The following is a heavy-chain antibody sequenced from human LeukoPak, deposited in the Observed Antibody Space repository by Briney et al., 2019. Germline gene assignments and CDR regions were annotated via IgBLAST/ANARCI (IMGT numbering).Heavy chain of an antibody. D-gene: IGHD3-22*01. J-gene: IGHJ4*02. V-gene: IGHV1-46*01. CDR3: ARDQPDYSDRRGYYYDY. CDR2: INPSGGST. CDR1: GYTFTSYY. Sequence: GASVKVSCKASGYTFTSYYMHWLRQAPGQGLEGMGIINPSGGSTSYAQKFQGRVTMTRDTSTSTVYMALSSLRSEATAVYYCARDQPDYSDRRGYYYDYWGQGTLVTVSS.